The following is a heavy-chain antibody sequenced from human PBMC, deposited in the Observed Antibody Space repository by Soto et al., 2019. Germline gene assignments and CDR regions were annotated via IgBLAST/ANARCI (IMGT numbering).Heavy chain of an antibody. V-gene: IGHV4-59*01. CDR3: ARYCSSTNCYAGGGFDY. D-gene: IGHD2-2*01. CDR1: SGSISSYY. CDR2: IYYTGST. Sequence: GSLRLSCTVSSGSISSYYWTWIRQPPGKGLEWIGYIYYTGSTNYNPSLKSRVTISVDTSKNQFSLRLSSVTAADTAVYYCARYCSSTNCYAGGGFDYWGQGTLVTVSS. J-gene: IGHJ4*02.